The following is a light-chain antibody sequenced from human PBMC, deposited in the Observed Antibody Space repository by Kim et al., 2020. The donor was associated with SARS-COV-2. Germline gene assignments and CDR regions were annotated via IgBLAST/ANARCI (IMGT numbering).Light chain of an antibody. Sequence: PGERVTLSCRASQRVNSSYLTWYQHKPGQAPRLSIYVASTRATGIPARFSGSGSGTDFTLTISSLQPENFAVYYCQQDYNLRTFGQGTKVEI. CDR1: QRVNSSY. CDR2: VAS. J-gene: IGKJ1*01. CDR3: QQDYNLRT. V-gene: IGKV3D-7*01.